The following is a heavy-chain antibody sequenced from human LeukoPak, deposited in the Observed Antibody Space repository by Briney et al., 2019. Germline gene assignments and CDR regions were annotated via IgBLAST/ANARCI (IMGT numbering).Heavy chain of an antibody. V-gene: IGHV3-21*01. CDR3: ARGEYHQDGIGYNRFDN. CDR1: GFTFSYYG. D-gene: IGHD5-24*01. CDR2: ITSGSSYI. Sequence: GGSLRLSCAASGFTFSYYGMNWVRQAPGKGLEWVSSITSGSSYIYYADSLKGRFTISRDNAKNSLYLQMHTLRAEDTAVYYCARGEYHQDGIGYNRFDNWGQGALVTVSS. J-gene: IGHJ4*02.